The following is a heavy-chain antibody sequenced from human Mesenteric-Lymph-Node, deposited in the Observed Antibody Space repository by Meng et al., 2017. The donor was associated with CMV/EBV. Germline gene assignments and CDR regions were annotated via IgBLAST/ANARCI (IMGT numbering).Heavy chain of an antibody. J-gene: IGHJ6*02. V-gene: IGHV3-9*01. D-gene: IGHD3-22*01. Sequence: SLKISCAASGFTFDDYAMHWVRQAPGKGLEWVSGISWNSGSIGYADSVKGRFTISRDNAKNSLYLQMNSLRAEDTAVYYCARVLSGYYSSYYYGMDVWGQGTTVTVSS. CDR2: ISWNSGSI. CDR3: ARVLSGYYSSYYYGMDV. CDR1: GFTFDDYA.